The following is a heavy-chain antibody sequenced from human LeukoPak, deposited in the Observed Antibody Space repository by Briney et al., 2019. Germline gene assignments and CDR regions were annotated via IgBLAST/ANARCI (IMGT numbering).Heavy chain of an antibody. CDR1: GFTFSDYY. J-gene: IGHJ6*03. CDR3: ARVQAGYCSSTSCFYMDV. D-gene: IGHD2-2*01. V-gene: IGHV3-11*04. Sequence: GGSLRLSCAASGFTFSDYYMSWIRQAPGKGLEWVSTIKGIGPTTYYADSVKGRFTISRDNAKNSLYLQMNSLRAEDTAVYYCARVQAGYCSSTSCFYMDVWGKGTTVTVSS. CDR2: IKGIGPTT.